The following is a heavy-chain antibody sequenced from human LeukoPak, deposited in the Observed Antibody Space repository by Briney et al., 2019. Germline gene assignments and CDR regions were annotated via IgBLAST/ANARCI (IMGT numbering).Heavy chain of an antibody. CDR2: ISGSGGST. V-gene: IGHV3-23*01. Sequence: PGGSLRLSCAASGFTFSSYAMSWVRQAPGKGLEWVSAISGSGGSTYYADSVKGRFTISRDNAKNSLYLQMNSLRAEDTAVYYCASNYWYYYGSGSDDAFDIWGQGTMVTVSS. J-gene: IGHJ3*02. D-gene: IGHD3-10*01. CDR1: GFTFSSYA. CDR3: ASNYWYYYGSGSDDAFDI.